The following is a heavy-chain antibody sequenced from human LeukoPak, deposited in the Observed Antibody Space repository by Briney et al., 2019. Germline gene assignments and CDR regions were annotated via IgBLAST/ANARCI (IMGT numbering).Heavy chain of an antibody. CDR3: ANVPRADYISGSYRGLDY. CDR2: ISYDGQNE. J-gene: IGHJ4*02. D-gene: IGHD3-16*02. Sequence: PGRSLRLSCAASGFSFSDYAMHWVRQAPGKGLKWVAAISYDGQNEYFADSVKGRFTISRDNSKNTLFLQMNSLRPEDTAVYYCANVPRADYISGSYRGLDYWGQGTLVTVSS. V-gene: IGHV3-30*04. CDR1: GFSFSDYA.